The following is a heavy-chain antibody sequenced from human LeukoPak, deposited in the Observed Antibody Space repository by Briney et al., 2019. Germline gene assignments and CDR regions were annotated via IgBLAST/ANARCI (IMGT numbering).Heavy chain of an antibody. D-gene: IGHD3-10*01. CDR3: TMDLLLWFGERAFDI. CDR2: IRSKAYGGTT. V-gene: IGHV3-49*04. Sequence: GGSLRLSCTASGFTFGVYAMSWVRQAPGRGLEWVGFIRSKAYGGTTEYAASVKGRFTISRDDSKSITYLQMNSLKTEDTAVYYCTMDLLLWFGERAFDIWGQGTMVTVSS. CDR1: GFTFGVYA. J-gene: IGHJ3*02.